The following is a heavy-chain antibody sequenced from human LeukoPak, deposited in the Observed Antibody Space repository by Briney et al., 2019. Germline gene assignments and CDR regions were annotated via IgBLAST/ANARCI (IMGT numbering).Heavy chain of an antibody. CDR3: ARELVDYDFWSGYYPKYYFDY. D-gene: IGHD3-3*01. V-gene: IGHV4-34*01. CDR1: GGSFSGYY. Sequence: PPETLSLICAVYGGSFSGYYWSWIRQPPGKGLEWIGEINYPGSTNYNPSLKSRVTISVDTSKNQFSLKLSSVTAADTAVYYCARELVDYDFWSGYYPKYYFDYWGQGTLVTVSS. CDR2: INYPGST. J-gene: IGHJ4*02.